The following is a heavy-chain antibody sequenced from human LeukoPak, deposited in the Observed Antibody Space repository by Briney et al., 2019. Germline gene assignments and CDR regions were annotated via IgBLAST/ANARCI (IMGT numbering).Heavy chain of an antibody. J-gene: IGHJ5*02. Sequence: SETLSLTCAVYGGSFSGYYWSWIRQPPGKGLEWIGEINHSGSTNYNPSLKSRVTISVDTSKNQFSLKLSSVTAADTAVYYCASHSTTVVPGDWFDPWGQGTLVTVSS. CDR3: ASHSTTVVPGDWFDP. CDR1: GGSFSGYY. CDR2: INHSGST. V-gene: IGHV4-34*01. D-gene: IGHD4-23*01.